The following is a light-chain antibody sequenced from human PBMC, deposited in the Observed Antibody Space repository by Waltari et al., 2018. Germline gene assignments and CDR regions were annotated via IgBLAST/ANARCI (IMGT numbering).Light chain of an antibody. V-gene: IGKV1-39*01. J-gene: IGKJ4*01. CDR1: QTIPRY. Sequence: DIQMTQSPSSLSASVGDRVTITCRASQTIPRYLNGSQQKPVKAPKLLIYGISNLHSGVPSRFSGSGSGTDFTLTISSLQPEDFATYYCQQSTSIPLTFGGGTKVDIK. CDR2: GIS. CDR3: QQSTSIPLT.